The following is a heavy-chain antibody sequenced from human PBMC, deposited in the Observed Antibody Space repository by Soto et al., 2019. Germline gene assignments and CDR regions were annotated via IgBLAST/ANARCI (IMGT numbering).Heavy chain of an antibody. J-gene: IGHJ6*02. Sequence: PSETLSLTCTVSGGSISSYYWRWIRQPPGKGLEWIGYIYYSGSTNYSPSLKSRVTISVDTSKNQFSLKLSSVTAADTAVYYCARVGCSSTSCYLHYGMDVWGQGTTVTVSS. CDR1: GGSISSYY. D-gene: IGHD2-2*01. CDR2: IYYSGST. CDR3: ARVGCSSTSCYLHYGMDV. V-gene: IGHV4-59*01.